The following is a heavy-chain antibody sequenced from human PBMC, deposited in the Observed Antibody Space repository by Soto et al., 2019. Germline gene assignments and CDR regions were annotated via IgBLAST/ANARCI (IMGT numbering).Heavy chain of an antibody. J-gene: IGHJ6*02. CDR2: ISAYNGNT. Sequence: ASVKVSCKASGYTFTSYGISWVRQAPGQGLEWMGWISAYNGNTNYAQKLQGRVTMTTDTSTSTAYMELRSLRSDDTAVYYCARVRVRYFDWPQTYGMDVWGQGTTVTVSS. V-gene: IGHV1-18*01. CDR1: GYTFTSYG. D-gene: IGHD3-9*01. CDR3: ARVRVRYFDWPQTYGMDV.